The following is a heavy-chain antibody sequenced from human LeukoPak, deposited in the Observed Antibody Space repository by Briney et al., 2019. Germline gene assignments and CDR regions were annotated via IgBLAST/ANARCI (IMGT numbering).Heavy chain of an antibody. D-gene: IGHD5-12*01. V-gene: IGHV3-23*01. Sequence: QPGGSLRLSCAASGFAFSSYAMSWVRQAPGKGLEWVSAISGSGGSTYYADSVKGRFTISRDNSKNTLYLQMNSLRAEDTAVYYCAKALYSGYEYQLLISDYWGQGTLVTVSS. CDR1: GFAFSSYA. CDR3: AKALYSGYEYQLLISDY. CDR2: ISGSGGST. J-gene: IGHJ4*02.